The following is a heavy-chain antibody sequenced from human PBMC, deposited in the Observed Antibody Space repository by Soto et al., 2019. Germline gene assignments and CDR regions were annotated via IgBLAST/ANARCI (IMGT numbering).Heavy chain of an antibody. J-gene: IGHJ5*02. V-gene: IGHV1-18*01. CDR1: GYTFTSYG. Sequence: ASVKVSCKASGYTFTSYGISWVRQAPGQGLEWMGWISAYNGNTNYAQKLQGRVTMTTDTSTSTAYMELRSLRSDDTAVYYCARARLAVAGTFWFDPWGQGTRVTVSS. D-gene: IGHD6-19*01. CDR3: ARARLAVAGTFWFDP. CDR2: ISAYNGNT.